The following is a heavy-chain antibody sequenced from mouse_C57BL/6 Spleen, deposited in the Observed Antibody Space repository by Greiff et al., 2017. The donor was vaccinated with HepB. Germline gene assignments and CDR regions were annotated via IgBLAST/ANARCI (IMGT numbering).Heavy chain of an antibody. CDR3: AKGKVYYFDY. J-gene: IGHJ2*01. CDR2: IDPSDSYT. CDR1: GYTFTSYW. V-gene: IGHV1-59*01. Sequence: QVQLQQPGAELVRPGTSVKLSCKASGYTFTSYWMHWVKQRPGQGLEWIGVIDPSDSYTNYNQKFKGKATLTVDTSSSTAYMQLSSLTSEDSAVYYCAKGKVYYFDYGGQGTTLTVSS.